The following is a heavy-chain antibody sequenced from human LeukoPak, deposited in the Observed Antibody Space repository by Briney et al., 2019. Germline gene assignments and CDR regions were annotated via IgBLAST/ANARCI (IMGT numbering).Heavy chain of an antibody. CDR3: ARETISAAATWFGP. J-gene: IGHJ5*02. Sequence: GSLRLSCTASGFTFGDYAMSWVRQAPGKGLEWIGSISYSGDTSYNPSLKSRVTISLDTSKNQFSLRVTSVTAADTALYYCARETISAAATWFGPWGQGTLVTVSS. V-gene: IGHV4-59*12. D-gene: IGHD6-13*01. CDR2: ISYSGDT. CDR1: GFTFGDYA.